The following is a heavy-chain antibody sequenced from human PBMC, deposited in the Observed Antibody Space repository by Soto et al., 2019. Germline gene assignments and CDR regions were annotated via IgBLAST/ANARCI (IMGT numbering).Heavy chain of an antibody. CDR1: GGSISSGGYY. CDR2: IYYSGST. Sequence: LSLTCTVSGGSISSGGYYWSWIRQHPGKGLEWIGYIYYSGSTYYNPSLKSRVTISVDTSKNQFSLKLSSVTAADTAVYYCARGSREAAKRWFVYYYGMDVWGQGTTVTVSS. J-gene: IGHJ6*02. CDR3: ARGSREAAKRWFVYYYGMDV. V-gene: IGHV4-31*03. D-gene: IGHD3-10*01.